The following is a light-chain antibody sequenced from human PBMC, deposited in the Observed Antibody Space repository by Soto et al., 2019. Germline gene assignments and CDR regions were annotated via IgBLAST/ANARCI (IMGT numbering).Light chain of an antibody. V-gene: IGLV8-61*01. CDR3: VLYMGSGISV. CDR1: SGSVSTSYY. CDR2: STN. Sequence: QPVVTQEPSFSVSPGGTVTLTCGLSSGSVSTSYYPSWYQQTPGQAPRTLIYSTNTRSSGVPGRFSGSILGNKAALTITGAQADDESDYYCVLYMGSGISVFGTGTKVP. J-gene: IGLJ1*01.